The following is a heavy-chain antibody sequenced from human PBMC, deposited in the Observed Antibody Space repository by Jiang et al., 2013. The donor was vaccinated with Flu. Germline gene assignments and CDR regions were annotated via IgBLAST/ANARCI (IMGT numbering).Heavy chain of an antibody. V-gene: IGHV4-39*07. D-gene: IGHD5-12*01. J-gene: IGHJ4*02. CDR1: GGSISSSSYY. CDR2: IYYSGST. CDR3: ARENVDIVATIGSFISYFDY. Sequence: SGSGLVKPSETLSLTCTVSGGSISSSSYYWGWIRQPPGKGLEWIGSIYYSGSTYYNPSLKSRVTISVDTSKNQFSLKLSSVTAADTAVYYCARENVDIVATIGSFISYFDYVGPGNPGHRLL.